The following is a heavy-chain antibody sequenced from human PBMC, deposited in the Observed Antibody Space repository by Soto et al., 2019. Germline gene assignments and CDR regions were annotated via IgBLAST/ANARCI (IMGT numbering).Heavy chain of an antibody. CDR2: ISDSGDSR. J-gene: IGHJ6*01. D-gene: IGHD3-10*01. Sequence: EVQLLESGGGFVQPGGSVRLSCAGSGFTFIHYAMSWVRQAPGKGLEWVSSISDSGDSRYYAGSVKGRFTISRDISKNTLYHQRNGLGAEYTPVYYCASRNYCDTNRYYNCYNCDFRGQGTPVTLSS. CDR3: ASRNYCDTNRYYNCYNCDF. V-gene: IGHV3-23*01. CDR1: GFTFIHYA.